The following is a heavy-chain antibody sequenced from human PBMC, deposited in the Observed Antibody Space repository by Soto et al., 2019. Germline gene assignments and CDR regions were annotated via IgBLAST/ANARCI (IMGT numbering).Heavy chain of an antibody. CDR1: GGSVSSGSYY. Sequence: QVQLQESGPGLVKPSETLSLTCTVSGGSVSSGSYYWSWIRQPPGKGLEWIGYIYYSGSTNYNPSLKSRVTISVETSKNQFSMKLSSVTAADTAVYYCARGGIAARPAYYYYYYGMDVWGQGTTVTVSS. CDR2: IYYSGST. J-gene: IGHJ6*02. CDR3: ARGGIAARPAYYYYYYGMDV. V-gene: IGHV4-61*01. D-gene: IGHD6-6*01.